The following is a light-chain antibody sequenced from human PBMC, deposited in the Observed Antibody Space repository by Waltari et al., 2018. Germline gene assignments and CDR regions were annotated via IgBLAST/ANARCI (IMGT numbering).Light chain of an antibody. CDR3: QSYDSSLXGSXX. J-gene: IGLJ2*01. Sequence: QSVLXQPPSVSGAPGQRVTISCTGSSSNIGAGXXVHWYQQLPGTAPKPLIYGNSNRPSGVXDXXXGXKSGTSASLAITGLQAXDEADYYCQSYDSSLXGSXXFGGGTKLTVL. V-gene: IGLV1-40*01. CDR2: GNS. CDR1: SSNIGAGXX.